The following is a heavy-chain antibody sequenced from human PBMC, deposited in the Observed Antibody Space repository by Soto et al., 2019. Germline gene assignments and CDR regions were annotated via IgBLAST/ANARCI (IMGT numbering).Heavy chain of an antibody. CDR1: GCTFSNYA. CDR3: ARDGQQLAPNY. Sequence: QGQLLQSGAEVKKPGSSVKVSCKASGCTFSNYAISWVRQAPGQGLEWMGGIIPIFGTANYAQKCQGRVTITADESTSTAYKELSSVRSEDTAVYYGARDGQQLAPNYWGQGALVTVSA. D-gene: IGHD6-6*01. V-gene: IGHV1-69*01. CDR2: IIPIFGTA. J-gene: IGHJ4*02.